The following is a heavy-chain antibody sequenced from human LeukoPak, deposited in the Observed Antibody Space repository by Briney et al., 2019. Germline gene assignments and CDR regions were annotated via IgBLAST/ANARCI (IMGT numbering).Heavy chain of an antibody. Sequence: SQTLSLTCTVSGGSISSGGYYWSWIRQPPGKGLEWIGYIYHSGSTYYNPSLKSRVTISVDRSKNQFSLKLSSVTAADTAVYYCARGNYDFWSGYYRGNWFDPWGQGTLVTVSS. CDR2: IYHSGST. CDR1: GGSISSGGYY. CDR3: ARGNYDFWSGYYRGNWFDP. V-gene: IGHV4-30-2*01. D-gene: IGHD3-3*01. J-gene: IGHJ5*02.